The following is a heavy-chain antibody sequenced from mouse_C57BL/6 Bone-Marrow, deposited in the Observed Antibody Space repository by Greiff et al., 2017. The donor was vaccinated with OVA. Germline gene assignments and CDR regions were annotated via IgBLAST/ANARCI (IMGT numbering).Heavy chain of an antibody. CDR3: ARGGIYYDYGFLCAY. J-gene: IGHJ3*01. CDR2: LSSGSSTI. V-gene: IGHV5-17*01. D-gene: IGHD2-4*01. CDR1: GFTFSDYG. Sequence: EVHLVESGGGLVKPGGSLKLSCAASGFTFSDYGMHWVRQAPEKGLEWVAYLSSGSSTIYYADTVTGRFNISRDNAQNTLFLQMTGVRSEDTAMYYCARGGIYYDYGFLCAYWGQGTLVTVSA.